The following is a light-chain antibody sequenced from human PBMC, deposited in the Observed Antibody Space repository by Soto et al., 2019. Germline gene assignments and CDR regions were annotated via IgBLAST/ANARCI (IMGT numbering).Light chain of an antibody. J-gene: IGKJ4*01. CDR1: QDIAIY. V-gene: IGKV1-5*03. CDR2: KAS. CDR3: QQYNDYPLT. Sequence: DIELTQSPSSLSASVGDRVTITCRASQDIAIYLAWYQQKPGEAPNLLICKASSLESGVPSRFSGSGSGTQFTLTISSLRPDDSAIYYCQQYNDYPLTFGGGTKVDIK.